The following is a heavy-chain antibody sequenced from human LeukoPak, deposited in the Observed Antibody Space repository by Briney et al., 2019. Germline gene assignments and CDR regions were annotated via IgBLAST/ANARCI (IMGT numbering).Heavy chain of an antibody. Sequence: GESLKISCKGSGYSFTSYWIGWVRQMPGKGLEWMGIIYPGDSDTRYSPSFQGQVTISADKSISTAYLQWSSLKASDTAMYYCARRDSSGWITLIFDYWGQGTLVTVSS. CDR1: GYSFTSYW. D-gene: IGHD6-19*01. CDR3: ARRDSSGWITLIFDY. V-gene: IGHV5-51*01. CDR2: IYPGDSDT. J-gene: IGHJ4*02.